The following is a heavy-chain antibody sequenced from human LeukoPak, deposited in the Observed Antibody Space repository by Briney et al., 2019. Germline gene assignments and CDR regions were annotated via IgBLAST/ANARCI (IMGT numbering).Heavy chain of an antibody. CDR2: IRYDGSNK. J-gene: IGHJ5*02. Sequence: GGSLSLSCAASGFTFSSYGMHWVRQAPGKGLEWVAFIRYDGSNKYYADSVKGRFTISRDNSKNTLYLQRNSLRAEDTAVYYCAKDLAAGTTGGDWFDPWGQGTLVTVSS. CDR3: AKDLAAGTTGGDWFDP. CDR1: GFTFSSYG. V-gene: IGHV3-30*02. D-gene: IGHD1-7*01.